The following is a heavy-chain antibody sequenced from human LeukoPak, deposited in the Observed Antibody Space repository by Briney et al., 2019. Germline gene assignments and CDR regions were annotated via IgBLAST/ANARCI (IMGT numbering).Heavy chain of an antibody. CDR1: GGSISSGGYY. CDR2: IYYSGST. Sequence: SETLSLTCTVSGGSISSGGYYWSWIRQHPGKGLEWIGYIYYSGSTYYNPSLKSRVTISVDTSKNQFSLKLSSVTAADTAVYYCARGRVDYGGLIIWGQGTLVTVSS. CDR3: ARGRVDYGGLII. V-gene: IGHV4-31*03. D-gene: IGHD4-23*01. J-gene: IGHJ4*02.